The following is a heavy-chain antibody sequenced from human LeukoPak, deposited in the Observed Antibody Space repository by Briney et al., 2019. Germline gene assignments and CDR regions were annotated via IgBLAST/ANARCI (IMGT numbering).Heavy chain of an antibody. CDR3: ARQLLWFGELFDY. V-gene: IGHV3-43D*03. D-gene: IGHD3-10*01. J-gene: IGHJ4*02. CDR1: GFTFDDYA. CDR2: ITWDGGST. Sequence: GGSLRLSCAASGFTFDDYAMHWVLQAPGKGLEWLSLITWDGGSTYYADSVKGRFTISRDNAKNSLYLQMNSLRAEDTAVYYCARQLLWFGELFDYWGQGTLVTVSS.